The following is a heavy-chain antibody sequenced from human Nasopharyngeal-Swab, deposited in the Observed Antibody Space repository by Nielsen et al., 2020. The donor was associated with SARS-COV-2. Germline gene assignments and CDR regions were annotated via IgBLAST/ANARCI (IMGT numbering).Heavy chain of an antibody. Sequence: ASVKVSCKASGYTFTNYGISRVRQAPGQGLEWMGRISGYNGNTNYAQKFRGRVTMTTDTSTRTAYMELRSLRSDDTAVYYCARTNVPYYDVSSGPKVHYYMDVWGEGTTVTVSS. J-gene: IGHJ6*03. CDR1: GYTFTNYG. V-gene: IGHV1-18*04. D-gene: IGHD3-3*01. CDR2: ISGYNGNT. CDR3: ARTNVPYYDVSSGPKVHYYMDV.